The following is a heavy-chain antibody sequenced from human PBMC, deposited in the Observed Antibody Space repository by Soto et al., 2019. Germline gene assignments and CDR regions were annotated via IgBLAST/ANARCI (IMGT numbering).Heavy chain of an antibody. J-gene: IGHJ5*02. V-gene: IGHV4-39*01. CDR2: IYYSGST. CDR3: ARHAMNNWFDP. Sequence: SETLSLTCTVSGGSIISSSYYWVLIRQPPGKGLEWIGSIYYSGSTYYNPSLKSRVTISVDTSKNQFSLKLSSVTAADTAVYYCARHAMNNWFDPWGQGTLVTVSP. CDR1: GGSIISSSYY. D-gene: IGHD2-2*01.